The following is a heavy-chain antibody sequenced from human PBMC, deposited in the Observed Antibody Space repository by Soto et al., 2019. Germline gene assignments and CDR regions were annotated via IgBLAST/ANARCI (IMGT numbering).Heavy chain of an antibody. CDR3: AKVLTGYYYYFEY. J-gene: IGHJ4*02. CDR1: GFTFSSYA. D-gene: IGHD3-9*01. CDR2: VGGSGEYT. V-gene: IGHV3-23*01. Sequence: LRLSCAASGFTFSSYAMIWVRQAPGKGLEWVSGVGGSGEYTYYADSVKGRFTISRDNSKNTVYLQISSLRAEDTAVYYCAKVLTGYYYYFEYWGQGTLVTVSS.